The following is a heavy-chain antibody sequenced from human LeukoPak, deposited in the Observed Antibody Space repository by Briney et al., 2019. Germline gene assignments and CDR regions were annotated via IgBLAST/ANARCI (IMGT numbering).Heavy chain of an antibody. CDR2: INPNSGGT. CDR3: ARDGEATVVTPRYFDY. Sequence: ASVKVTCKASGYTFTGYYMHWVRQAPGQGLEWMGWINPNSGGTNYAQKFQGRVIMTRDTSISTAYMELSRLRSDDTAVHYCARDGEATVVTPRYFDYWGQGTLVTVSS. CDR1: GYTFTGYY. D-gene: IGHD4-23*01. V-gene: IGHV1-2*02. J-gene: IGHJ4*02.